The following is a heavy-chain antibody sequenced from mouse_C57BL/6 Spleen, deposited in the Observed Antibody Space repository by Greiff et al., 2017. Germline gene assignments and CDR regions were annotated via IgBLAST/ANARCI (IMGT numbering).Heavy chain of an antibody. Sequence: EVMLVESGGGLVQPGGSMKLSCVASGFTFSNYWMNWVRQSPEKGLEWVAQIRLKSDNYATHYAESVKGRFTISRDDSKSSVYLQMNNLRAEDTGIYYCTEGTVVATYYFDYWGQGTTLTVTS. CDR2: IRLKSDNYAT. CDR1: GFTFSNYW. CDR3: TEGTVVATYYFDY. J-gene: IGHJ2*01. D-gene: IGHD1-1*01. V-gene: IGHV6-3*01.